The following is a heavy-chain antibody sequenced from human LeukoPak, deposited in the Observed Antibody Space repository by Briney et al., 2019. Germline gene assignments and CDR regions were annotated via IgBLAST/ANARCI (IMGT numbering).Heavy chain of an antibody. CDR2: IYCSGST. CDR3: ARRLYYGSGIYDY. J-gene: IGHJ4*02. Sequence: SETLSLTCTVSGGSISSSSYYWGWIRQPPGKGLEWIGSIYCSGSTYYNPSLKSRVTISVDTSKNQFSLKLSSVTAADTAVYYCARRLYYGSGIYDYWGQGTLVTVSS. D-gene: IGHD3-10*01. V-gene: IGHV4-39*01. CDR1: GGSISSSSYY.